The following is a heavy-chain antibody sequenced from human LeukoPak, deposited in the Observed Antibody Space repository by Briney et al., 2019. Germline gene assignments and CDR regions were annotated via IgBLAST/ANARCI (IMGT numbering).Heavy chain of an antibody. J-gene: IGHJ5*02. V-gene: IGHV3-30-3*01. CDR2: ISYGGTNK. Sequence: PGGSLRLSCAASGFXFSSYDFHWVRQAPGKGLKWVAVISYGGTNKYYADSVKGRFTISRDNSKNTLFLQMNSLRAEDTAVYYCATSNTSGWYCWFDPWGQGTLVTVSS. CDR1: GFXFSSYD. CDR3: ATSNTSGWYCWFDP. D-gene: IGHD6-19*01.